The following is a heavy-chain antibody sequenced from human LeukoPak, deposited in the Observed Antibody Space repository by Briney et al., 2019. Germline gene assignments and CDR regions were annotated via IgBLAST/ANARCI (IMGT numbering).Heavy chain of an antibody. CDR1: GGSISSGGYY. V-gene: IGHV4-31*03. D-gene: IGHD5-24*01. CDR3: ARGVSRDGYIY. J-gene: IGHJ4*02. Sequence: SETLSLTCTVSGGSISSGGYYWSWIRQHPGKGLEWIGYIYYSGSTYYNPSLKSRVTISVDTSKNQFSLKLSSVTATDTAVYYCARGVSRDGYIYWGQGTLVTVSS. CDR2: IYYSGST.